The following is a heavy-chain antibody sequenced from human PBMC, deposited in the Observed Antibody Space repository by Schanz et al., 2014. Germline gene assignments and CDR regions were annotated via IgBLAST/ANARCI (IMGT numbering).Heavy chain of an antibody. J-gene: IGHJ6*02. CDR1: GFTVSINY. CDR3: ARGYSSSMDV. D-gene: IGHD6-6*01. Sequence: VQLVESGGGVVQPGRSLRLPCAASGFTVSINYMSWVRQAPGKGLEWVSVIYSGGSTYYADSVKGRFTISRDNSKNTLYLQMNSLRAEDTAVYYCARGYSSSMDVWGQGTTVTVSS. CDR2: IYSGGST. V-gene: IGHV3-66*01.